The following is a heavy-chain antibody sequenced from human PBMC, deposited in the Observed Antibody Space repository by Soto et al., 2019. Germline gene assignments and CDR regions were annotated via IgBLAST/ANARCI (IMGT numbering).Heavy chain of an antibody. CDR2: ITSASDYI. CDR3: ARVGTGSSTPLDI. Sequence: LRLSCVASGFMFTRSTMNWVRQAPGKGLEWVSSITSASDYIFYADSVKGRFTISRDDAKNSLYLQMNSLRAEDAAVYYCARVGTGSSTPLDIWGQGTMVTVSS. CDR1: GFMFTRST. V-gene: IGHV3-21*01. J-gene: IGHJ3*02. D-gene: IGHD3-9*01.